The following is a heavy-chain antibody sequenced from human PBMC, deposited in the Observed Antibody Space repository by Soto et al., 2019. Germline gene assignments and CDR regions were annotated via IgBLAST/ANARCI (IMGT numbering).Heavy chain of an antibody. Sequence: GASVKVSCKASGYTFTSYDINWVRQATGQGLEWMGWMNPNSGNTGYAQKFQGRVTMTRNTSISTAYMELSSLRSEDTAVYYCARGRASRLRYFDWLSRWFDPWGQGTLVTVSS. J-gene: IGHJ5*02. D-gene: IGHD3-9*01. CDR1: GYTFTSYD. V-gene: IGHV1-8*01. CDR3: ARGRASRLRYFDWLSRWFDP. CDR2: MNPNSGNT.